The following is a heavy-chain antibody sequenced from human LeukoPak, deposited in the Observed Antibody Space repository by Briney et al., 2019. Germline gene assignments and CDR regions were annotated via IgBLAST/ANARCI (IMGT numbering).Heavy chain of an antibody. CDR1: GGSISSYY. D-gene: IGHD5-12*01. CDR3: GRHKYSGYGNDAFDI. J-gene: IGHJ3*02. CDR2: IYYSGST. Sequence: SETLSLTCTVSGGSISSYYWSWIRQPPGKGLEWIGYIYYSGSTNYNPSLKSRVTISVDTSKNQFSLKMSSVTAADTAVYYCGRHKYSGYGNDAFDIWGQGTMVTVSS. V-gene: IGHV4-59*08.